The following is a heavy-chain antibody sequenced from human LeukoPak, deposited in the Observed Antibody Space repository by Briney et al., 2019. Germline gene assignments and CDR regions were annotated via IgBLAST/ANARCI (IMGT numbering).Heavy chain of an antibody. V-gene: IGHV3-30-3*01. CDR1: GFTFSSYA. Sequence: GGSLRLSCAASGFTFSSYAMHSVRQAPGKGLEWVAVISYDGSNKYYADSVKGRFTISRDNSKNTLYLQMNSLRAEDTAVYYCARGGRDGYNFGYWGQGTLVTVSS. D-gene: IGHD5-24*01. CDR3: ARGGRDGYNFGY. CDR2: ISYDGSNK. J-gene: IGHJ4*02.